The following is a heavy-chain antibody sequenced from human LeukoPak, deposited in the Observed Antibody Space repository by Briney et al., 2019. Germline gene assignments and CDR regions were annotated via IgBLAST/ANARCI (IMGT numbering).Heavy chain of an antibody. CDR1: GDSMNGYY. CDR3: ARDSYGRYFDY. J-gene: IGHJ4*02. CDR2: IYYSGST. Sequence: SETLSLTCTVSGDSMNGYYWSWIRQPPGKGLEWIGYIYYSGSTNYNPSLKSRVTISVDTSKNQFSLKLSSVTAADTAVYYCARDSYGRYFDYWGQGTLVTVSS. V-gene: IGHV4-59*01. D-gene: IGHD5-18*01.